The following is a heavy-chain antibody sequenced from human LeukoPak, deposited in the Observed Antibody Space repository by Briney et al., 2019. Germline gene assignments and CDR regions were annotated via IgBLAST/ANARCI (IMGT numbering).Heavy chain of an antibody. CDR2: IYSGGST. J-gene: IGHJ4*02. CDR3: ARGSGWDFDY. CDR1: GFTVSSYY. D-gene: IGHD6-19*01. V-gene: IGHV3-66*01. Sequence: GGSLRLSCAASGFTVSSYYMYWVRQAPGKGLEWVSFIYSGGSTYYADSVKGRFTISRDDSKNTLYLQMNSLRAEDTAVYYCARGSGWDFDYWGQGTLVTVSS.